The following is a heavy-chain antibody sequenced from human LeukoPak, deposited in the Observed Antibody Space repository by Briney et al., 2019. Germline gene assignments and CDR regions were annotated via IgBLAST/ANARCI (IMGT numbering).Heavy chain of an antibody. CDR2: IYYSGNT. Sequence: SETLSLTCTVSGGSISSSSYYWGWIRQPPGKGLEWIGSIYYSGNTYYNASLKSQVSISIDTSKNQFSLRLTSVTAADTAVYYCARNSPRRVRVVTNWFDPWGQGALVTVSS. CDR3: ARNSPRRVRVVTNWFDP. CDR1: GGSISSSSYY. V-gene: IGHV4-39*01. D-gene: IGHD3-10*01. J-gene: IGHJ5*02.